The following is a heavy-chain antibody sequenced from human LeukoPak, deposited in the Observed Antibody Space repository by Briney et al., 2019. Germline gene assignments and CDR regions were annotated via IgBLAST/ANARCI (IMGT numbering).Heavy chain of an antibody. Sequence: ASVKVSCKASGYTFTSYGISWVRQAPGQGLEWMGWISAYNGNTNYAQKLQGRVTMTTDTSTSTAYMELRSLRSDDTAVYYCARELVVPAATGYYDSSGYYSFDYWGQGTLVTVSS. CDR2: ISAYNGNT. J-gene: IGHJ4*02. CDR1: GYTFTSYG. D-gene: IGHD3-22*01. V-gene: IGHV1-18*01. CDR3: ARELVVPAATGYYDSSGYYSFDY.